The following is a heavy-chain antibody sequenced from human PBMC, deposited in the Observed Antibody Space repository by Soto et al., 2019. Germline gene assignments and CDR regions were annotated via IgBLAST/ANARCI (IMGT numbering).Heavy chain of an antibody. CDR2: IGTLSDT. D-gene: IGHD3-10*01. CDR3: ARGRSFSYDSTPPPMFDP. J-gene: IGHJ5*02. Sequence: GGSLRLSCAGSGFTFSTFDIHWVRQAPGKGLEWVSGIGTLSDTFYAASVQGRFTISRQNAKNSVYLQMNSLRAGDTAFYYCARGRSFSYDSTPPPMFDPWGQGTLVTAPQ. V-gene: IGHV3-13*01. CDR1: GFTFSTFD.